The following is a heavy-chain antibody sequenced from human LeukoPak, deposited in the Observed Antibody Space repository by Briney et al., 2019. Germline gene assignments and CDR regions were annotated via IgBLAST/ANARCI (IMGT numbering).Heavy chain of an antibody. J-gene: IGHJ4*02. D-gene: IGHD3-10*01. CDR3: ARDLRDYYGSGSPHLGY. CDR2: IYHSGST. Sequence: SETLSLTCAVSGGSISSSNWWSWVRQPPGKGLEWIGEIYHSGSTNYNSSLKSRVTISVDKSKNQFSLKLSSVTAADTAVYYCARDLRDYYGSGSPHLGYWGQGTLVTVSS. CDR1: GGSISSSNW. V-gene: IGHV4-4*02.